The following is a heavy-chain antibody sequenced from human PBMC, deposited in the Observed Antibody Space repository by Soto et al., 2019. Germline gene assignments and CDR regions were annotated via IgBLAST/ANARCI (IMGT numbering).Heavy chain of an antibody. J-gene: IGHJ3*01. D-gene: IGHD2-15*01. CDR3: ARRSVSHSNAFDF. CDR1: GGTFRNLA. CDR2: FIPIIGGG. V-gene: IGHV1-69*01. Sequence: QVQLVQSGAEVKKPGSSVKVSCKASGGTFRNLAINWVRQAPGQGLEWMGGFIPIIGGGINAQKFQGRVTINSDESTSTAYMELSSLKSEDTAMYFCARRSVSHSNAFDFWVQGTMVTVSS.